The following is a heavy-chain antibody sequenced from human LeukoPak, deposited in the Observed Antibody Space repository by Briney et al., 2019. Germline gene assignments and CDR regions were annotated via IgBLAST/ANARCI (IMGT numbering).Heavy chain of an antibody. V-gene: IGHV1-24*01. Sequence: ASVKVSCKFSLYTLTELSMHWVRQAPGKGLEWMGGFDPEDGETIYAQKFQGRVTMTEDTSTDTAYMELSSLRSEDTAVYYCATGQHYDILTGYSYWGQGTLVTVSS. CDR2: FDPEDGET. J-gene: IGHJ4*02. D-gene: IGHD3-9*01. CDR1: LYTLTELS. CDR3: ATGQHYDILTGYSY.